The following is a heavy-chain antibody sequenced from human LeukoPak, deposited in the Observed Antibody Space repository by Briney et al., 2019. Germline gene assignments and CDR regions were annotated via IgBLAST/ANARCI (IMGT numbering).Heavy chain of an antibody. J-gene: IGHJ3*02. Sequence: SETLSLTSTVSGGSINSGSYSWTWIRQPAGKGLEWIGRIYIGGSTNYTPSLKSRVTISLDTSKNQFSLKLSSVTAADTAVYYCARADRSGYFGNVVAFDIWGQGTMVTVSS. CDR3: ARADRSGYFGNVVAFDI. CDR2: IYIGGST. CDR1: GGSINSGSYS. D-gene: IGHD3-22*01. V-gene: IGHV4-61*02.